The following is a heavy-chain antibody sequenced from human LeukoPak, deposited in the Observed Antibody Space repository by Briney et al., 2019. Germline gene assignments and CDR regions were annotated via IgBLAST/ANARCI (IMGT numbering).Heavy chain of an antibody. D-gene: IGHD3-16*02. J-gene: IGHJ6*03. V-gene: IGHV3-11*04. CDR1: GFTFSDYN. Sequence: GGSLRLSCAASGFTFSDYNMRWIRQAPGKGLEWVSYISSSGSTIYYADSVKGRFTISRDNAKNSLFLQMNSLRAGDTAVYYCARDLLGYNYYYMDVWGKGTTVTVSS. CDR2: ISSSGSTI. CDR3: ARDLLGYNYYYMDV.